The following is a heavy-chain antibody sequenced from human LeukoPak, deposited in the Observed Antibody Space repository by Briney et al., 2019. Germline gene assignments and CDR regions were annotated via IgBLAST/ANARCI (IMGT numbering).Heavy chain of an antibody. J-gene: IGHJ3*02. Sequence: GGSLRLSCAASGFTVSRKYMSWVRQAPGKGLEWVSVIYSGGSADYADSVKGRFIISRDNSNNTLYLQMNSLRAEDTAVYYCATQSIVVKGDAFDIWGQGTMVTVS. D-gene: IGHD2-2*01. V-gene: IGHV3-66*01. CDR3: ATQSIVVKGDAFDI. CDR2: IYSGGSA. CDR1: GFTVSRKY.